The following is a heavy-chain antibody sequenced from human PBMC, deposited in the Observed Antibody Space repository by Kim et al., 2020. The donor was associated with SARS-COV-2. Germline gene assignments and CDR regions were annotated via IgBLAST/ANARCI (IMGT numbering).Heavy chain of an antibody. D-gene: IGHD1-26*01. J-gene: IGHJ6*01. Sequence: GGSLRLSCAASGFTFSSDWMSWVRQAPGKGLEWVANIKQDGSEKYYVDSVKGRFTISRDNAKNSLYLQMNSLRAEDTAVYYCARGGEGARTKRVAEYYY. CDR2: IKQDGSEK. CDR1: GFTFSSDW. V-gene: IGHV3-7*03. CDR3: ARGGEGARTKRVAEYYY.